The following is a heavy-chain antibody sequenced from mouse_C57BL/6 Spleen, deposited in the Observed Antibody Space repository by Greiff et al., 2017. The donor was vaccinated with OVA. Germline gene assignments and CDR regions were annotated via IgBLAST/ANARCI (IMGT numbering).Heavy chain of an antibody. V-gene: IGHV1-52*01. CDR1: GYTFTSYW. J-gene: IGHJ4*01. D-gene: IGHD2-5*01. CDR2: IDPSDSET. CDR3: ARSVFYYSNPYYAMDD. Sequence: QVQLQQPGAELVRPGSSVKLSCKASGYTFTSYWMHWVKQRPIQGLEWIGNIDPSDSETQYNQKFKDKATLTVDKSSSTAYMQLSSLTSEDSALYYYARSVFYYSNPYYAMDDWGQGTSVTVSS.